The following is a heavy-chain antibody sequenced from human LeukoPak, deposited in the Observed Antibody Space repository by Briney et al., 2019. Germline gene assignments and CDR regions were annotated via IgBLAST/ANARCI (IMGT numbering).Heavy chain of an antibody. V-gene: IGHV3-43D*03. CDR3: AKGGTWSSGWHYYFVY. CDR2: ISWDGGST. Sequence: PGGSLRLSCAASGFTFDDYAMHWVRQAPGKSLEWVSLISWDGGSTYYADSVKGRFTISRDNSKNSLYLQMNSLRAEDTALYYCAKGGTWSSGWHYYFVYWGQGTLVTVSS. D-gene: IGHD6-19*01. CDR1: GFTFDDYA. J-gene: IGHJ4*02.